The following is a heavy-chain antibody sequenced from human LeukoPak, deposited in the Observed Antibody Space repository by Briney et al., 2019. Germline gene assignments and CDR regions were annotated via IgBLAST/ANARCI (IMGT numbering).Heavy chain of an antibody. Sequence: GSSVKVSCKASGGTFSSYAISWVRQAPGQGLEWMGGIIPIFGTANYAQKFQGRVTITTDESTSTAYMELSSLRSEDTAVYYCAVLMITFGGVVAQTLTLDYWGQGTLVTVSS. D-gene: IGHD3-16*02. V-gene: IGHV1-69*05. J-gene: IGHJ4*02. CDR3: AVLMITFGGVVAQTLTLDY. CDR2: IIPIFGTA. CDR1: GGTFSSYA.